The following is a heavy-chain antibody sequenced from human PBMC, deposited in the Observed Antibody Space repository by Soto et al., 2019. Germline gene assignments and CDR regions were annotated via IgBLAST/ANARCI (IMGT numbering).Heavy chain of an antibody. V-gene: IGHV3-23*01. CDR2: ISGSGGST. D-gene: IGHD6-6*01. CDR3: AKPLAAHHTRYYYYYGMDV. Sequence: EVQLLESGGGLVQPGGSPRLSCAASGFTFSSYAMSWVRQAPGKGLEWVSAISGSGGSTYYADSVKGRFTISRDNSKNTLYLQMNSLRAEDTAVYYCAKPLAAHHTRYYYYYGMDVWGQGTTVTVSS. J-gene: IGHJ6*02. CDR1: GFTFSSYA.